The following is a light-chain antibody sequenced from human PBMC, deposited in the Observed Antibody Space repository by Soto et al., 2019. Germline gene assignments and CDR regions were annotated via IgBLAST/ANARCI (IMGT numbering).Light chain of an antibody. CDR2: DAS. CDR1: QSVNSE. CDR3: QQRSNWPPIT. J-gene: IGKJ5*01. Sequence: DTLSVSPGKGSTLSCRASQSVNSELAWYQQKRGQAPRLLIYDASNRATGIPARFSGSGSGTDFTLTISSLEPEDFAVYYCQQRSNWPPITFGQGTRLEIK. V-gene: IGKV3-11*01.